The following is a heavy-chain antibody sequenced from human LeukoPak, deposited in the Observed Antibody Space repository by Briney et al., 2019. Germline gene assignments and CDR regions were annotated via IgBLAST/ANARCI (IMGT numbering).Heavy chain of an antibody. CDR2: ISYDGSNK. D-gene: IGHD3-22*01. CDR3: ARNRYYYDSSGVLDY. J-gene: IGHJ4*02. V-gene: IGHV3-30*04. Sequence: PGRSLRLSCAASGFTFSSYAMHWVRQAPGKGLEWVAVISYDGSNKYYADSVKGRFTISRDNSKNTLYLQMNSLRAEDTAVYYCARNRYYYDSSGVLDYWGQGTLVTVSS. CDR1: GFTFSSYA.